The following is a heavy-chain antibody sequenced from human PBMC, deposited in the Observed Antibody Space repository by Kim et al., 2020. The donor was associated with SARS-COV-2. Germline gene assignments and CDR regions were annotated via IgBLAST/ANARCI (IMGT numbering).Heavy chain of an antibody. CDR1: GGSISSSSYY. D-gene: IGHD1-26*01. Sequence: SETLSLTCTVSGGSISSSSYYWGWIRQPPGKGLEWIGSIYYSGSTYYNPSLKSRVTISVDTSKNQFSLKLSSVTAADTAVYYCASFVHYSGSYHFDYWGQGTLVTVSS. V-gene: IGHV4-39*01. CDR3: ASFVHYSGSYHFDY. J-gene: IGHJ4*02. CDR2: IYYSGST.